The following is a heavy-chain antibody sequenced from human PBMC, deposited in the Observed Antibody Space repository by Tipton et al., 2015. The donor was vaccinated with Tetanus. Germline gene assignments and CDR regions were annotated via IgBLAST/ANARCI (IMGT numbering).Heavy chain of an antibody. Sequence: SLRLSCAASGFTFSDYGMSWVRQAPGKGLEWVSSISGSGVQTNYADSVKGRFTVSRDNSKNTLYMQMNSLRAEDTAVYYCARTLRGTTRVGFQYLSYYRMDVWGQGTTVTVSS. CDR3: ARTLRGTTRVGFQYLSYYRMDV. CDR2: ISGSGVQT. D-gene: IGHD4-17*01. CDR1: GFTFSDYG. J-gene: IGHJ6*02. V-gene: IGHV3-23*01.